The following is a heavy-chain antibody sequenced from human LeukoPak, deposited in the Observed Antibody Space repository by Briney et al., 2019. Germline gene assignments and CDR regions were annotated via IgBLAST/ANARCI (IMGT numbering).Heavy chain of an antibody. CDR2: IVVGSGNT. CDR1: GFTFTSSA. D-gene: IGHD3-22*01. CDR3: AADRSYYYDSSGFASSI. J-gene: IGHJ3*02. V-gene: IGHV1-58*02. Sequence: SVKVSCKASGFTFTSSAMQWVRQARGQCLEWIGWIVVGSGNTNYAQKFQERVTITRDMSTSTAYMELSSLRSEDTAVYYCAADRSYYYDSSGFASSIWGQGTMVTVSP.